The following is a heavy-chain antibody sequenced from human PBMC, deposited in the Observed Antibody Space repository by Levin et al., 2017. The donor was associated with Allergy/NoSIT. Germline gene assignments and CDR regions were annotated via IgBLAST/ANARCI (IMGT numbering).Heavy chain of an antibody. CDR2: IYHSAST. CDR1: GDSISSGGYS. V-gene: IGHV4-30-2*01. CDR3: VRGLAGNWFDP. J-gene: IGHJ5*02. D-gene: IGHD6-19*01. Sequence: SETLSLTCAVSGDSISSGGYSWTWIRQPPGKGLEWIGYIYHSASTYYNPSLKSRVTISVDRSKNQFSLRLSSVTAADTAVYYCVRGLAGNWFDPWGQGTLVTVSS.